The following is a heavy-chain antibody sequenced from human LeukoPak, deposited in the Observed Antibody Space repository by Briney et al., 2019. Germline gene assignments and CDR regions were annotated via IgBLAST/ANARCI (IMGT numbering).Heavy chain of an antibody. CDR3: ATDTQYYYDSSGYPDAFDI. CDR1: GYTLTELS. J-gene: IGHJ3*02. D-gene: IGHD3-22*01. CDR2: FDPEDGET. V-gene: IGHV1-24*01. Sequence: ASVKVSCKVSGYTLTELSMHWVRQAPGKGLEWMGGFDPEDGETIYAQKFQGRVTMTEDTSTDTAYMELSSLRSEDTAVYYCATDTQYYYDSSGYPDAFDIWGQGTMVTVSS.